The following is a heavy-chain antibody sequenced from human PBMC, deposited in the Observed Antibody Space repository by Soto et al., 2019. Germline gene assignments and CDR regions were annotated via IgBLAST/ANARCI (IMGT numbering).Heavy chain of an antibody. Sequence: SETLSLTCAVSGGSISSSNWWSWVRQPPGKGLEWIGEIYHSGSTNYNPSPKSRVTISVDKSKNQFSLKLSSVTAADTAVYYCASSPKRITIFGVVTYNWFDPWGQGTLVTVSS. CDR1: GGSISSSNW. CDR2: IYHSGST. J-gene: IGHJ5*02. V-gene: IGHV4-4*02. CDR3: ASSPKRITIFGVVTYNWFDP. D-gene: IGHD3-3*01.